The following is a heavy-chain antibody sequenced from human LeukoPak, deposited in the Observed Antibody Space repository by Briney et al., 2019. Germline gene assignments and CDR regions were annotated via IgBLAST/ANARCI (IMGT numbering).Heavy chain of an antibody. CDR2: INSDGSST. D-gene: IGHD6-19*01. J-gene: IGHJ6*02. V-gene: IGHV3-74*01. CDR1: GSAFSRYW. Sequence: PGGSLRLSCAASGSAFSRYWMHWVRQAPGRGLVWVSRINSDGSSTTYAASVKGRLTISRDNAKNTLYLQMNSLRAEDTAVYYCATEIAVAGPYYYGMDVWGQGTTVTVSS. CDR3: ATEIAVAGPYYYGMDV.